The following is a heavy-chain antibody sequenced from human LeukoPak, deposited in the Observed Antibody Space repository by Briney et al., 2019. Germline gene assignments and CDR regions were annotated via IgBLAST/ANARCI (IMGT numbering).Heavy chain of an antibody. CDR1: GFTFSSYW. D-gene: IGHD2-21*02. V-gene: IGHV3-74*01. CDR2: INSDGSIT. CDR3: TRAVVVTASDS. J-gene: IGHJ4*02. Sequence: GGSLRLSCAASGFTFSSYWMHWVRQAPGKGLVWVSRINSDGSITTYADSVKGRFTISRDNAKNTVYLQLSSLRAEDTAVYYCTRAVVVTASDSWGQGTLVTVSS.